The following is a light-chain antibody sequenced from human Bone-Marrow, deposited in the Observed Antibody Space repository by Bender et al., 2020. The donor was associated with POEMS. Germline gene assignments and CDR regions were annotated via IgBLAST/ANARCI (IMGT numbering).Light chain of an antibody. CDR1: SSDVGDYDH. Sequence: QSALTQPRSVSGSPGQSVTISCTGTSSDVGDYDHVSWYQLHPGRAPKLIIYDVTQRPSGVPDRFSGSKSGTSASLAISGLQSEDEADYYCAAWEDSLNGWVFGGGTKLTVL. CDR3: AAWEDSLNGWV. J-gene: IGLJ3*02. V-gene: IGLV2-11*01. CDR2: DVT.